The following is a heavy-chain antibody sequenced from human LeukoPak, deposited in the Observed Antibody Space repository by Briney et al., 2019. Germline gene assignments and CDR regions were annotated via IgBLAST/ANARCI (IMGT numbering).Heavy chain of an antibody. Sequence: SETLSLTCTVSGGSIRSYYWGWIRQPPGRGLEWIGYIHYSESTKYNPSLKSRVTMSVDTSKNQFSLKLSSVTAADTAVYYCASRSGSFSDALDIWGQGTLVTVSS. CDR2: IHYSEST. D-gene: IGHD3-10*01. V-gene: IGHV4-59*08. CDR1: GGSIRSYY. J-gene: IGHJ3*02. CDR3: ASRSGSFSDALDI.